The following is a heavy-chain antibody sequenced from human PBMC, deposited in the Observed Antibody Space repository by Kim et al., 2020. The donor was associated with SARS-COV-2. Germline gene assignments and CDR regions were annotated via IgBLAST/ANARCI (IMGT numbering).Heavy chain of an antibody. V-gene: IGHV1-3*01. CDR1: GYTFTSYA. Sequence: ASVKVSCKASGYTFTSYAMHWVRQAPGQRLEWMGWINAGNGNTKYSQKFQGRVTITRDTSASTAYMELSSLRSEDTAVYYCARDWPYYDSSGPPDHDAFDIWGQGTMVTVSS. D-gene: IGHD3-22*01. CDR3: ARDWPYYDSSGPPDHDAFDI. J-gene: IGHJ3*02. CDR2: INAGNGNT.